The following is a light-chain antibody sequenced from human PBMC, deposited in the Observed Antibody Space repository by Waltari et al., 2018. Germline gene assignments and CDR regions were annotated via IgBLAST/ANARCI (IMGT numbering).Light chain of an antibody. Sequence: EIVVTQSPGTLSLSPGERATLSCRASQSVTSSYLAWYQQKPGQAPRLLIDGASTRATGIPDRFSGSGSGTDFTLTISRLEPEDFAVYYCQQYGSSITFGQGTRLEIK. CDR3: QQYGSSIT. CDR1: QSVTSSY. CDR2: GAS. J-gene: IGKJ5*01. V-gene: IGKV3-20*01.